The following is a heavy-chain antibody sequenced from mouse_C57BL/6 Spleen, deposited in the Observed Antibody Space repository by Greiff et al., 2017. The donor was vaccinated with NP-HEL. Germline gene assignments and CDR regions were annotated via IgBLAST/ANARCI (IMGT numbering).Heavy chain of an antibody. CDR2: IYPGSGST. Sequence: QVQLQQSGAELVKPGASVKMSCKASGYTFTSYWITWVKQRPGQGLEWIGDIYPGSGSTNYNEKFKSKATLTVDTSSSTAYMPLSSLTSEDSAVYYCARRGDYPWFAYWGQGTLVTVAA. D-gene: IGHD2-4*01. CDR3: ARRGDYPWFAY. V-gene: IGHV1-55*01. CDR1: GYTFTSYW. J-gene: IGHJ3*01.